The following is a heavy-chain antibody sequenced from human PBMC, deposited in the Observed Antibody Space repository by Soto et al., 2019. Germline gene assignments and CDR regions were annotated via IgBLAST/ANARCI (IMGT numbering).Heavy chain of an antibody. CDR2: IKQDGSEK. Sequence: EVQLVESGGGLVQPGGSLRLSCAASGFTFSGYWMSWVRQAPGKGLEWVANIKQDGSEKYYVDSVKGRFTISRDNAKNSLYLQMNGLRAEDTAVYYCAREKITGTTAPFDIWGQGTMVTVSS. D-gene: IGHD1-7*01. CDR1: GFTFSGYW. V-gene: IGHV3-7*01. CDR3: AREKITGTTAPFDI. J-gene: IGHJ3*02.